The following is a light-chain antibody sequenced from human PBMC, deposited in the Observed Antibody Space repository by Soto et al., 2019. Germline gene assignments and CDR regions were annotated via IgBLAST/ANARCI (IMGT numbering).Light chain of an antibody. Sequence: DIQMTQSPSTLSASVGDRVTITCRASQSISSWLAWYQQKPGKAPKLLIYKASSLESGVPSRFSGSRSGTEFTLTISSLQPDDFATYYCQQYNTVLFTFGPGTKVDIK. CDR3: QQYNTVLFT. CDR2: KAS. J-gene: IGKJ3*01. V-gene: IGKV1-5*03. CDR1: QSISSW.